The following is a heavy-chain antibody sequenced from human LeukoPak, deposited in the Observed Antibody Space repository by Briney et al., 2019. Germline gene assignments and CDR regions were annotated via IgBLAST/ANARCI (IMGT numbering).Heavy chain of an antibody. Sequence: GGSLRPSCAASGFTFSSYEMNWVRQAPGKGLEWVSYISSSGSTIYCADSVKGRFTISRDNAKNSLYLQMNSLRAEDTAVYYCAREPRGYGAFDIWGQGTMVTVSS. CDR3: AREPRGYGAFDI. CDR2: ISSSGSTI. D-gene: IGHD3-16*01. V-gene: IGHV3-48*03. J-gene: IGHJ3*02. CDR1: GFTFSSYE.